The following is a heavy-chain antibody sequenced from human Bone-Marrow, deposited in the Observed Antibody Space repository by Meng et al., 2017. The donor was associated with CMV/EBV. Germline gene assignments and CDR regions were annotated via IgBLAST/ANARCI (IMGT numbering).Heavy chain of an antibody. CDR2: MNPNSGNT. CDR1: GYTFTSYD. Sequence: ASVTVSCKASGYTFTSYDINWVRQATGQGLEWMGWMNPNSGNTGYAQKFQGRVTITRNTSISTVYMELSSPRSEDTSGYYCARDYYYYGMDVWGQGTTVTVSS. J-gene: IGHJ6*01. CDR3: ARDYYYYGMDV. V-gene: IGHV1-8*03.